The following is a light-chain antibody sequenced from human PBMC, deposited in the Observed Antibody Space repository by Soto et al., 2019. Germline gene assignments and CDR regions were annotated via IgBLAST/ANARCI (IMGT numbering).Light chain of an antibody. J-gene: IGKJ5*01. Sequence: IVMTQSPATLSVPPRERATLSCRVSESAGRNLAGHKQKSGHAPGFLSYGARPRATGIPARVSGSVSGTEFTITIDRVQSEDFAVYYCQHYNNTAPIALGQGTRLENK. V-gene: IGKV3-15*01. CDR2: GAR. CDR3: QHYNNTAPIA. CDR1: ESAGRN.